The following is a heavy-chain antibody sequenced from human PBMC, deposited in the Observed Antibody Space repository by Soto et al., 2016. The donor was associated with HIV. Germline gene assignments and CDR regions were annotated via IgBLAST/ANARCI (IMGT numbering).Heavy chain of an antibody. CDR1: GFIFSSYA. CDR3: AKDGEGCYGSGSYYRALYYFDY. D-gene: IGHD3-10*01. V-gene: IGHV3-23*01. Sequence: EVQLLESGGGLVQPGGSLRLSCAASGFIFSSYAMSWVRQAPGKGLEWVSTISVSGASTYYADSVKGRFTISRDNSKNTLYLQMNSLRAEDTAVYYCAKDGEGCYGSGSYYRALYYFDYWGQGTLVTVSS. CDR2: ISVSGAST. J-gene: IGHJ4*02.